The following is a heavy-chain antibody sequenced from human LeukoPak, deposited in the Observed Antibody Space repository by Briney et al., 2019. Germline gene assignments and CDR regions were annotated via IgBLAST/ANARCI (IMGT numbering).Heavy chain of an antibody. D-gene: IGHD2-21*02. Sequence: AGGSLRLSCIASGFTFSNFGMHWVRQAPGKGLEWVAFIRYDGSTKYYADSVKGRFTISRDKSKNTVFMLMNSLRPEDTAVYYCARDDGGDFNDAFDIWSQGTMVTVSS. V-gene: IGHV3-30*02. CDR2: IRYDGSTK. CDR1: GFTFSNFG. J-gene: IGHJ3*02. CDR3: ARDDGGDFNDAFDI.